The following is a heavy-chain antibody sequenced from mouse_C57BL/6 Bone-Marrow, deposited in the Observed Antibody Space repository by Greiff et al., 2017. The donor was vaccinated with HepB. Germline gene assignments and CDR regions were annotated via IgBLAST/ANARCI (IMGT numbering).Heavy chain of an antibody. CDR1: GYTFTSYW. D-gene: IGHD2-4*01. CDR2: IDPSDSYT. CDR3: ARWGDYDVDY. J-gene: IGHJ2*01. Sequence: QVQLQQPGAELVRPGTSVKLSCKASGYTFTSYWMHWVKQRPGQGLEWIGVIDPSDSYTNYNQKFKGKATLTVDTSSSTAYMQLSSLTSEDSAVYYCARWGDYDVDYWGQGTTLTVSS. V-gene: IGHV1-59*01.